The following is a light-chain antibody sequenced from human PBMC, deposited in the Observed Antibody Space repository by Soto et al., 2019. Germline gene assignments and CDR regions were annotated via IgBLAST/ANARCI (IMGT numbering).Light chain of an antibody. Sequence: QSALTQPPSVSAAPGQKVTISCSGSRSNIGNNYVSWYQQLPGTAPKLLIYENNKRPSVIPDRFSGSKSGTSATLGITGLQTGDEADYYCGAWDSSLSVGGGFGTGTKVTVL. V-gene: IGLV1-51*02. CDR1: RSNIGNNY. CDR2: ENN. J-gene: IGLJ1*01. CDR3: GAWDSSLSVGGG.